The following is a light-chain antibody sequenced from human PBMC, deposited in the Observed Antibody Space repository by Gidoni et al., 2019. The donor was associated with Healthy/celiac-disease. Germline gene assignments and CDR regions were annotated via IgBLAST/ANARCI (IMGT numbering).Light chain of an antibody. Sequence: EIVMTQSPATLSVSPGERATLSCRASQSVSSNLAWYQQKPGQAPRLLIYGASTRATGIPARFSGSGSGTELTLTISSLQSEDFAVYYCQQYNNWPRLFGGGTKVEIK. CDR3: QQYNNWPRL. V-gene: IGKV3-15*01. CDR2: GAS. CDR1: QSVSSN. J-gene: IGKJ4*01.